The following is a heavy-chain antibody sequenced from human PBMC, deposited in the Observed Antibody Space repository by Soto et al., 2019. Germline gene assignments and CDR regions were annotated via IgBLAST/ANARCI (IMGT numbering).Heavy chain of an antibody. CDR1: GYSFTSYW. D-gene: IGHD1-20*01. CDR3: ARLRTYRYNWNHIDY. V-gene: IGHV5-51*01. CDR2: IYPGDSDT. J-gene: IGHJ4*02. Sequence: GESLKISCKGSGYSFTSYWIGWVRQMPGKGLEWMGIIYPGDSDTRYSPSFQGQVTISADKSTSTAYLQWSSLKASDTAMYYCARLRTYRYNWNHIDYWGQGTLVTVSS.